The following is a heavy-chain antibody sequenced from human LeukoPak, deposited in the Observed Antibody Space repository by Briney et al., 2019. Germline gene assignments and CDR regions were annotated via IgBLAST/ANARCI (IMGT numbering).Heavy chain of an antibody. CDR3: ARVGDRYNWNYGAFDY. D-gene: IGHD1-7*01. Sequence: ASVKVSCKASGYTFTGYYMHWVRQAPGQGLEWMGWINPNSGGTNYAQKFQGRVTMTRVTSTSTAYMELSRLRSDDTAVYYCARVGDRYNWNYGAFDYWGQGTLVTVS. V-gene: IGHV1-2*02. CDR1: GYTFTGYY. CDR2: INPNSGGT. J-gene: IGHJ4*02.